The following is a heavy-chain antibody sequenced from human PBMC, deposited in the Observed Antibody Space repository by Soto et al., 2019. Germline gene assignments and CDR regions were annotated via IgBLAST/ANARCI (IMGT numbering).Heavy chain of an antibody. Sequence: EVELVESGGALVEPGGSLRLSCAASGFAFTNAWMTWVRQAPGKALEWMGRIRSQIDGGKTYYAVPVKGRFTSSREDSKNTPYLQMKSMKLEDTAVHYCTTVAYGEYVSDYWGQGTLVTVAS. CDR2: IRSQIDGGKT. CDR3: TTVAYGEYVSDY. V-gene: IGHV3-15*02. D-gene: IGHD4-17*01. J-gene: IGHJ4*02. CDR1: GFAFTNAW.